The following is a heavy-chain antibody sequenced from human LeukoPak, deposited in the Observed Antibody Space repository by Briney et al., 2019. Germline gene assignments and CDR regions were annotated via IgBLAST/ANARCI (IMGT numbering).Heavy chain of an antibody. J-gene: IGHJ4*02. CDR2: ISGSGGST. CDR1: GFTFSSYA. D-gene: IGHD1-26*01. V-gene: IGHV3-23*01. CDR3: AKVPGGWELLPYDY. Sequence: PGGSLRLSCAASGFTFSSYAMSWVRQAPGKGLEWVSAISGSGGSTYYADSVKGRFTISRDNSKDTLYLQMNSLRAEDTAVYYCAKVPGGWELLPYDYWGQGTLVTVSS.